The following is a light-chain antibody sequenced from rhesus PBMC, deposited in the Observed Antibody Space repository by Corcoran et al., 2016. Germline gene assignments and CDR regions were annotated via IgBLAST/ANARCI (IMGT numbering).Light chain of an antibody. CDR1: QGTTND. Sequence: DIQMTQSPSSLSASVGDRVTITCRASQGTTNDLAWYQQKPGETPKPLMYEASSLQSGIPSRFSGSGSGTDFTLAISCLQSEDFATYYCQHYCSTPYIFGQVTKVAI. V-gene: IGKV1-22*01. J-gene: IGKJ2*01. CDR3: QHYCSTPYI. CDR2: EAS.